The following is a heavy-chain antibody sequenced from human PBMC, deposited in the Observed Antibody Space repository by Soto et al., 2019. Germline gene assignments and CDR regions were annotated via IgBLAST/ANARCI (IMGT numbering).Heavy chain of an antibody. V-gene: IGHV3-23*01. J-gene: IGHJ6*02. CDR1: GFDFSTYA. D-gene: IGHD3-10*01. CDR3: ARDSVTRVSSDSPGMDV. CDR2: IGEGGVSR. Sequence: EVRLLESGGGLVQPGGSLRLSCVASGFDFSTYAMSWVRQAPGKGLEWVSVIGEGGVSRVYADAVKGRFTISRDNSKNTLYLQMTSLRVEDTAMYYCARDSVTRVSSDSPGMDVWGQGTTVSVSS.